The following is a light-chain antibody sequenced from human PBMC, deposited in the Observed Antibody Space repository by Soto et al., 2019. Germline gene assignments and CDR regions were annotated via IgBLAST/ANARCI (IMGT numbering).Light chain of an antibody. Sequence: DIQMTQSPSSVSASVGDRVTITCRASQDIDSWLAWYQQTPGKAPKLLIYAASSLQSGVPSRFSGSGSGTEFTLTISSLQPEDFATYYCQQYDSYPLTFGGGTKVDIK. V-gene: IGKV1-12*01. CDR1: QDIDSW. J-gene: IGKJ4*01. CDR3: QQYDSYPLT. CDR2: AAS.